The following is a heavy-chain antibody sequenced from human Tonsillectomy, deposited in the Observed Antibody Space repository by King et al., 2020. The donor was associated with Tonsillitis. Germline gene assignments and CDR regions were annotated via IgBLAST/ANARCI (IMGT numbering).Heavy chain of an antibody. D-gene: IGHD6-13*01. CDR2: IWYDGSDK. Sequence: VQLVESGGGVVQPGRSLRLSCAASGFTFSSYGMHWVRQAPGKGLEWVAFIWYDGSDKYYADSVKGRFTISRDNSKNTLYLQMNSLSAADTAVYYCATSAGTFSYYYYMDVWGKGTTVTVSS. J-gene: IGHJ6*03. CDR1: GFTFSSYG. V-gene: IGHV3-33*08. CDR3: ATSAGTFSYYYYMDV.